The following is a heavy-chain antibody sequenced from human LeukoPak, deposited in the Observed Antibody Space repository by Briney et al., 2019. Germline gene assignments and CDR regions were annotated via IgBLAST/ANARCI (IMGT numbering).Heavy chain of an antibody. D-gene: IGHD5-18*01. J-gene: IGHJ4*02. CDR2: IYYSGST. CDR3: ARGGEGYSYGLD. V-gene: IGHV4-39*07. CDR1: GGSISSSSYY. Sequence: SKTLSLTCTVSGGSISSSSYYWGWIRQPPGKGLEWIGSIYYSGSTYYNPSLKSRVTISVDTSKNQFSLKLSSVTAADTAVYYCARGGEGYSYGLDWGQGTLVTVSS.